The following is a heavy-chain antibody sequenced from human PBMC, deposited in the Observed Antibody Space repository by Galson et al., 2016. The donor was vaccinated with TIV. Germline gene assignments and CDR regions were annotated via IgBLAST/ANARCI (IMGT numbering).Heavy chain of an antibody. J-gene: IGHJ4*02. V-gene: IGHV1-69*02. CDR3: ARGDTGRHYEAYFDS. CDR1: GGTFSTYT. D-gene: IGHD3-3*01. CDR2: IIPVLGMT. Sequence: SVKVSCKASGGTFSTYTINWVRQAPGQGLQWLGRIIPVLGMTNYARRLQGRVTITADRSTSTAYMELSSLRSDDTAVYYCARGDTGRHYEAYFDSWDQGTLVTVSS.